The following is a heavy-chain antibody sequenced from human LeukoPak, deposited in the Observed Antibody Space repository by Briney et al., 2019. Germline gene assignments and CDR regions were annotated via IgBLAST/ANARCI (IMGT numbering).Heavy chain of an antibody. Sequence: GESLKISCKGSGYSFTSYWIGWVRQMPGKGLEWMGIIYPGDSDTRYSPSFQGQVTISADKSISTAYLQWSSLTASDTAMYYCARPESIQLWLDAFDIWGQGTMVTVSS. V-gene: IGHV5-51*01. D-gene: IGHD5-18*01. J-gene: IGHJ3*02. CDR2: IYPGDSDT. CDR3: ARPESIQLWLDAFDI. CDR1: GYSFTSYW.